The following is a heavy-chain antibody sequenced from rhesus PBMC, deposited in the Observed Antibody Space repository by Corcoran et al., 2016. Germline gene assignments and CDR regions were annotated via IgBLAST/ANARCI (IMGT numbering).Heavy chain of an antibody. Sequence: QLQLQESGPGLVTPSATLSLPCAVSGGSISSHSWSWIRQPPRKGMEWIGRISGSGGSTDYNPSLKSRVTISTDTSKNQFSLKLSSVTAADTAVYYCARVYCSGIYCSIFDYWGQGVLVTVSS. V-gene: IGHV4-173*01. CDR1: GGSISSHS. D-gene: IGHD2-27*01. CDR2: ISGSGGST. CDR3: ARVYCSGIYCSIFDY. J-gene: IGHJ4*01.